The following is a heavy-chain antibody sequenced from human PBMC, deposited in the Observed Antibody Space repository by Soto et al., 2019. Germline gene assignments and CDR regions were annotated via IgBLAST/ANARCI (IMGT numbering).Heavy chain of an antibody. CDR3: ARDRLERTKELFDP. CDR1: GFTFSSYG. Sequence: PGGSLRLSCAASGFTFSSYGMHWVRQAPGKGLEWVAVIWYDGSNKYYADSVKGRFTISRDNSKNTLYLQMNSLRAEDTAVYYCARDRLERTKELFDPWGQGTLVTVSS. D-gene: IGHD1-1*01. V-gene: IGHV3-33*01. J-gene: IGHJ5*02. CDR2: IWYDGSNK.